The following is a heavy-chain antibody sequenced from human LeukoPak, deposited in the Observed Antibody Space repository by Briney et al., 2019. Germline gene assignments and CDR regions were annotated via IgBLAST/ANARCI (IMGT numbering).Heavy chain of an antibody. V-gene: IGHV1-2*02. CDR1: GYTFTGYY. D-gene: IGHD5-12*01. CDR3: ARAYTGFEAFDY. Sequence: ASVKVSCKASGYTFTGYYIHWVRQAPGQGLEWMGWINPNSGGPNYAQKFQGRVTMTRDTSVNTAYMDLISLRSDDTAVYHCARAYTGFEAFDYWGQGVPVTVSS. CDR2: INPNSGGP. J-gene: IGHJ4*02.